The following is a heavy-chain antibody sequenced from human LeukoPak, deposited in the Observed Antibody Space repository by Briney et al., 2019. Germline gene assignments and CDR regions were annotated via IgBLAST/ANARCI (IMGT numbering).Heavy chain of an antibody. CDR1: GFTFDDYA. CDR2: ISWNSGSI. D-gene: IGHD6-13*01. J-gene: IGHJ4*02. CDR3: AKDKGTAAAGYFDY. V-gene: IGHV3-9*01. Sequence: GGSLRLSCATSGFTFDDYAMPWVRQAPGKGLEWVSGISWNSGSIGYADSVKGRFTISRDNAKNSLYLQMNSLRAEDTALYYCAKDKGTAAAGYFDYWGQGTLVTVSS.